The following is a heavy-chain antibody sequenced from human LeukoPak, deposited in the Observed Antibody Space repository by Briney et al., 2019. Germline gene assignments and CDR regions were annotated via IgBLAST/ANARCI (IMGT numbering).Heavy chain of an antibody. Sequence: PGGSLRLSCAASGFTFSSYSMNWVRQAPGKGLEWVSSISSSSSYIYYADSVKGRFTISRDNAKNSLYLRMNSLRAEDTAVYYCAKDHMVRGVIMTHFDYWGQGTLVTVSS. CDR1: GFTFSSYS. V-gene: IGHV3-21*01. D-gene: IGHD3-10*01. CDR2: ISSSSSYI. J-gene: IGHJ4*02. CDR3: AKDHMVRGVIMTHFDY.